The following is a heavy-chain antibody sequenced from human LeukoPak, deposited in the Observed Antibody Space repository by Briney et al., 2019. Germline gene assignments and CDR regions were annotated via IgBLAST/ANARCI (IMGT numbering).Heavy chain of an antibody. Sequence: GASVKVSCKASGYTFTSYGISWVRQAPGQGLEWMGGIIPIFGTANYAQKFQGRVTITADESTSTAYMELSSLRSEDTAVYYCAREGGGGGGAGTYDFRPTHAFDIWGQGTMVTVSS. D-gene: IGHD3-3*01. J-gene: IGHJ3*02. V-gene: IGHV1-69*13. CDR1: GYTFTSYG. CDR3: AREGGGGGGAGTYDFRPTHAFDI. CDR2: IIPIFGTA.